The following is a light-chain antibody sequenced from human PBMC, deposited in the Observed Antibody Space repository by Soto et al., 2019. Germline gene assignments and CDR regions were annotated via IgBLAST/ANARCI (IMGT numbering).Light chain of an antibody. CDR1: SSDVGGYNY. CDR2: EVN. J-gene: IGLJ1*01. V-gene: IGLV2-8*01. Sequence: QSVLTQPPSASGSPGQSVTISCTGTSSDVGGYNYVSWYQQYSGKVPTLVVYEVNKRPSGVPDRVSGSKSGNAASLSGSGLQADDEADYYCTSDAGGNNVFGTGTKVTVL. CDR3: TSDAGGNNV.